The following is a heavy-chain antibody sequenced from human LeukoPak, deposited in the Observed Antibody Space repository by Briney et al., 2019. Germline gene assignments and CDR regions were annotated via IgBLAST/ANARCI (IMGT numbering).Heavy chain of an antibody. V-gene: IGHV3-13*04. CDR3: AKVKSDSSGWYHVLD. CDR1: GFTFSNYD. J-gene: IGHJ4*02. Sequence: GGSLRLSCAASGFTFSNYDMHWVRQATGKGLEWVPGITTAGNTHYAGSVEGRFTISRENARNSLYLQMNSLRAGDTAVYYCAKVKSDSSGWYHVLDWGQGTLVTVSS. D-gene: IGHD6-19*01. CDR2: ITTAGNT.